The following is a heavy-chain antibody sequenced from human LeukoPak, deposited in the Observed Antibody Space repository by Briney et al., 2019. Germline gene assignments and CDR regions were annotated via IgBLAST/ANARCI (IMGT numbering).Heavy chain of an antibody. D-gene: IGHD6-19*01. Sequence: GGSLRLSCAASGFTFSSYGMHWVRQAPGKGLEWVAFIRYDGSNKYYADSVKGRFTISRDNSKNTLYLQMNSLRAEDTAVYHCTTGPIAVAGTGLVDYWGQGTLVTVFS. CDR2: IRYDGSNK. J-gene: IGHJ4*02. CDR1: GFTFSSYG. CDR3: TTGPIAVAGTGLVDY. V-gene: IGHV3-30*02.